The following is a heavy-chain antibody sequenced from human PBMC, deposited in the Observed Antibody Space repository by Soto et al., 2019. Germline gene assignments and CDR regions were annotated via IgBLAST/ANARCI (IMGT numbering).Heavy chain of an antibody. Sequence: EVQLLESGGGLVQPGGSLRLSCAASGFTFSSYAMSWVRQAPGKGLEWVSAISGSGGSTYYADSVKGRFTISRDNSENTLYLQMNSLRAEDTAVYYCAKDRREFGGYFDYWGQGTLVTVSS. V-gene: IGHV3-23*01. CDR3: AKDRREFGGYFDY. CDR1: GFTFSSYA. CDR2: ISGSGGST. J-gene: IGHJ4*02. D-gene: IGHD3-10*01.